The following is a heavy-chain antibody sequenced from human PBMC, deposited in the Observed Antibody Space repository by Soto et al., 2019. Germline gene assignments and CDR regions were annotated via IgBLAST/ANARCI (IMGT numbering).Heavy chain of an antibody. CDR1: GFTFNTYE. CDR3: AARSGGGGAFDI. D-gene: IGHD3-10*01. Sequence: PGGSLRLSCAASGFTFNTYEMNWVRQAPGKGLEWVSYISSSGSTTYYADSVKGRFTISRDNAKNSRYLQMNSLRAEATAIFCCAARSGGGGAFDIWGQGTMVTVSS. V-gene: IGHV3-48*03. J-gene: IGHJ3*02. CDR2: ISSSGSTT.